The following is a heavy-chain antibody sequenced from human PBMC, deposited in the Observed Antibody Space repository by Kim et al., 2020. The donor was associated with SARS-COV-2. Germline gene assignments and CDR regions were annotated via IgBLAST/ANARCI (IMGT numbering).Heavy chain of an antibody. V-gene: IGHV1-46*01. CDR3: ARDLVGCSGGSCYFRMDV. J-gene: IGHJ6*02. Sequence: ASVKVSCKASGYTFTSYYMHWVRQAPGQGFEWMGIINPSGGSTSYAQKFQGRVTMTRDTSTSTVYMELSSLRSEDTAVYYCARDLVGCSGGSCYFRMDVWGQGTTVTVSS. CDR2: INPSGGST. CDR1: GYTFTSYY. D-gene: IGHD2-15*01.